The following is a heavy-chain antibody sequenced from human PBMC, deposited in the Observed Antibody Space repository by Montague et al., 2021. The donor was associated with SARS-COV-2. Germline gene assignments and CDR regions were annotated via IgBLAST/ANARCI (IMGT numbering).Heavy chain of an antibody. D-gene: IGHD4-17*01. V-gene: IGHV6-1*01. Sequence: CAISGDSVWSNTAAWNWIRQSPSGGLEWLGRTNYRSKWTSDYATSVEGRISIDPDTSKSQFFLHLRSVTPEDTGVYYCVRDTGSAQAGFDAWGQGTLVTVSS. CDR2: TNYRSKWTS. CDR1: GDSVWSNTAA. J-gene: IGHJ4*02. CDR3: VRDTGSAQAGFDA.